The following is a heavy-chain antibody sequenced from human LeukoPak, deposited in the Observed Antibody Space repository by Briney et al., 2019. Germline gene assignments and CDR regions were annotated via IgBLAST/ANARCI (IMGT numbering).Heavy chain of an antibody. CDR2: ISAYNGNT. CDR3: ARTPAKGSGSYYPSHYYYYYYMDV. J-gene: IGHJ6*03. Sequence: ASVKVSCKASGYTSTSYGISWVRQAPGQGLEWMGWISAYNGNTNYAQKLQGRVTMTTDTSTSTAYMELRSLRSDDTAVYYCARTPAKGSGSYYPSHYYYYYYMDVWGKGTTVTISS. CDR1: GYTSTSYG. V-gene: IGHV1-18*01. D-gene: IGHD3-10*01.